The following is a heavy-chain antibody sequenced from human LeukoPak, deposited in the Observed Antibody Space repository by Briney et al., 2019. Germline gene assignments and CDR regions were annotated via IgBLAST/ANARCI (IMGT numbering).Heavy chain of an antibody. CDR2: IKQDGSEK. D-gene: IGHD6-13*01. J-gene: IGHJ4*02. V-gene: IGHV3-7*01. Sequence: GGSLRLSCAASGFTFSSYWMSWVRQAPGKGLEWVANIKQDGSEKYYVDSVKGRFTISRDNAKNSLYLQMNSLRAEDTAVYYCARLRTARYSSSWYDPYFDYWGQGTLVTVSS. CDR1: GFTFSSYW. CDR3: ARLRTARYSSSWYDPYFDY.